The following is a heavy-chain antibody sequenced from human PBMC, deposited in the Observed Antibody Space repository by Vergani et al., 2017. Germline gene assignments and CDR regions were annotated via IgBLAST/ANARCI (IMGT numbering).Heavy chain of an antibody. V-gene: IGHV4-61*02. CDR2: IYTSGST. D-gene: IGHD6-13*01. CDR3: ARERRGSSWYADY. J-gene: IGHJ4*02. CDR1: GGSISSGSYY. Sequence: QVQLQESGPGLVKPSQTLSLTCTVSGGSISSGSYYWSWIRQPAGKGLEWIGRIYTSGSTNYNPSLQSRVTISVDTSKNQFSLKLSAVTAADTAVYYCARERRGSSWYADYWGQGTLVTVSS.